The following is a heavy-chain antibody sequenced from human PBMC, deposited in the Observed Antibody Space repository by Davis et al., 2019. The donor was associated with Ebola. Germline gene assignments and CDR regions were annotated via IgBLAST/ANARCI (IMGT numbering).Heavy chain of an antibody. J-gene: IGHJ4*02. Sequence: PSETLSLTCAVYGGSFSGYYWSWIRQPPGKGLEWIGEINHSGSTNYNPSLKSRVTISVDTSKNQFSLKLSPVTAADTAVYYCARGFWGYSSSCFDYWGQGTLVTVSS. CDR1: GGSFSGYY. D-gene: IGHD6-13*01. V-gene: IGHV4-34*01. CDR2: INHSGST. CDR3: ARGFWGYSSSCFDY.